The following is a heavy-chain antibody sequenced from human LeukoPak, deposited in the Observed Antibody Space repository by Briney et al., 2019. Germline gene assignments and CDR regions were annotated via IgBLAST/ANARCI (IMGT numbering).Heavy chain of an antibody. CDR2: IPSDGSKK. J-gene: IGHJ5*02. Sequence: GRSLRLSCAASGFSFSSYAIHWVRQAPGKGLEWVAVIPSDGSKKYYADSVKGRFTISRDNSKITLYLQMNSLRAEDTAVYYCARESEKNYYDTNLNWFDPWGQGTLVTVSS. CDR1: GFSFSSYA. V-gene: IGHV3-30*04. D-gene: IGHD3-22*01. CDR3: ARESEKNYYDTNLNWFDP.